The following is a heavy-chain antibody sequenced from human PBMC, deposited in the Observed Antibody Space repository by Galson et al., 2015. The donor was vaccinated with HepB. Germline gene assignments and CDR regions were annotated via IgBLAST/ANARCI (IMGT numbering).Heavy chain of an antibody. V-gene: IGHV5-51*01. CDR2: IYPGDSDT. D-gene: IGHD2-2*02. Sequence: QSGAEVKKPGESLKISCKVSGYSFTSYWNGWVRQMPGKGLEWMGIIYPGDSDTRYSPSFQGQVTISADKSISTAYLQWSSLKASDTAMYYCARLSCSSTTCYTTTWSQTDYWGQGTLVTVSS. J-gene: IGHJ4*02. CDR3: ARLSCSSTTCYTTTWSQTDY. CDR1: GYSFTSYW.